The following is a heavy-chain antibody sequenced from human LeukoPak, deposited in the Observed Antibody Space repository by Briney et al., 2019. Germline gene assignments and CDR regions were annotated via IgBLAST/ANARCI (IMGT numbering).Heavy chain of an antibody. V-gene: IGHV1-2*02. J-gene: IGHJ4*02. Sequence: ASVKVSCKASGYTFTGYYMHWVRQAPGQGVEWMAWINPNRGGTNYAQKFQGRVTMTRDTSISTAYMELSRLRSDDTAVYYCARTPKGGIYYDFWSGYYGFDYWGQGTLVTVSS. CDR2: INPNRGGT. CDR3: ARTPKGGIYYDFWSGYYGFDY. D-gene: IGHD3-3*01. CDR1: GYTFTGYY.